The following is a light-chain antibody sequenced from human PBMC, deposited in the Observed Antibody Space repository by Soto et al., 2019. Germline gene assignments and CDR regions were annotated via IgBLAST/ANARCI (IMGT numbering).Light chain of an antibody. CDR1: QSVSSSY. V-gene: IGKV3-20*01. Sequence: EIVLTQSPGTLSLSPGDRATLSCRASQSVSSSYLAWYQQKPGQAPRLLIYGASSRATGIPDRFSGSGSGADFTLIISRLEPEDFAVYYCQQYVSSPRTFGQGTKVEIK. J-gene: IGKJ1*01. CDR2: GAS. CDR3: QQYVSSPRT.